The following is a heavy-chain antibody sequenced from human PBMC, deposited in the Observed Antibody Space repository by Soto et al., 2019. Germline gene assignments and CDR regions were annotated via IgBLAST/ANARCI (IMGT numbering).Heavy chain of an antibody. D-gene: IGHD3-16*02. J-gene: IGHJ6*03. CDR2: IYYSGST. CDR3: ARGPPYQYDYIWGSYRQYQDYYYYMDV. CDR1: GGSISSYY. V-gene: IGHV4-59*01. Sequence: PSETLSLTCTVSGGSISSYYWSWIRQPPGKGLEWIGYIYYSGSTNYNPSLKSRVTISVDTSKNQFSLKLSSVTAADTAVYYCARGPPYQYDYIWGSYRQYQDYYYYMDVWGKGTTVTVSS.